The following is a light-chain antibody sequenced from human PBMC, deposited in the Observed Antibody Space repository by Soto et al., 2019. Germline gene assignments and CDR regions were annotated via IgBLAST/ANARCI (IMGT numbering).Light chain of an antibody. Sequence: QSVLTQPASLSGSPGQSITISCTGTSSDVGSYTLVSWYQQHPGKAPKLMIYEVSKRPSGVSNRFSGSKSGNTASLTISGLQAEDEADYYCCSYAGSTTYVVFGGGTKVTVL. V-gene: IGLV2-23*02. CDR3: CSYAGSTTYVV. CDR1: SSDVGSYTL. J-gene: IGLJ2*01. CDR2: EVS.